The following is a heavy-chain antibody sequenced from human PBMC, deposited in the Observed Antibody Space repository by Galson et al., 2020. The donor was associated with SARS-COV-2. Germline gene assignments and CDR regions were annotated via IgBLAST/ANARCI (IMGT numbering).Heavy chain of an antibody. J-gene: IGHJ4*02. CDR2: ISYDGSNK. V-gene: IGHV3-30*18. CDR1: GFTFSSYG. D-gene: IGHD5-18*01. CDR3: AKDPRGYSYELDY. Sequence: GGSLRLSCAASGFTFSSYGMHWVRQAPGKGLEWVAVISYDGSNKYYADSVKGRFTISRDNSKNTLYLQMNSLRAEDTAVYYCAKDPRGYSYELDYWGQGTLVTVSS.